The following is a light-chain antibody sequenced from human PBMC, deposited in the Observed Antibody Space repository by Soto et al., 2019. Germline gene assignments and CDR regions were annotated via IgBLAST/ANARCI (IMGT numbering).Light chain of an antibody. J-gene: IGKJ2*01. V-gene: IGKV3-15*01. CDR1: QSLSTN. CDR2: GAS. Sequence: ERVMTQSPATLSVSPGDRATLSYRASQSLSTNVAWYQQKPGQAPRLLIYGASTRATGIPPRFSGRASGTEFTRTISSLQSEDFAVYYCQQYNNWPPYAFGQGTKLEIK. CDR3: QQYNNWPPYA.